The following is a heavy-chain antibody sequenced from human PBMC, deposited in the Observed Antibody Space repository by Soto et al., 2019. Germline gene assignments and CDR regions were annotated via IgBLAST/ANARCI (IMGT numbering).Heavy chain of an antibody. CDR1: GGAFN. Sequence: ASVKVSCKVSGGAFNIRWVRQAPGQGLEWMGGIIPVIDTANYARKFQGRVVISADRATNIVYMEMMSLTLEDTAVYYCARGSGADAFDIWGQGTMVTVSS. CDR3: ARGSGADAFDI. V-gene: IGHV1-69*06. J-gene: IGHJ3*02. CDR2: IIPVIDTA. D-gene: IGHD7-27*01.